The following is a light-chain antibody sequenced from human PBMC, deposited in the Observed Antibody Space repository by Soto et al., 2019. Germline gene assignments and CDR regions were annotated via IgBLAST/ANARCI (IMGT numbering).Light chain of an antibody. V-gene: IGKV3-20*01. Sequence: EIVLTQSPGTLSLSPGERATLSCRASQSVSSSSLAWYQQKPGQAPRLLIYGASTRATGIPDRFSGSESGTDFTLIISRLEPEDFAVYYCQHYGSSPSFGGGTKVEIK. CDR1: QSVSSSS. J-gene: IGKJ4*01. CDR3: QHYGSSPS. CDR2: GAS.